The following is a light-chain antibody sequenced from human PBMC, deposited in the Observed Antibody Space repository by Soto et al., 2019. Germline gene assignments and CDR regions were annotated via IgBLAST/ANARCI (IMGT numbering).Light chain of an antibody. CDR1: RSINNW. V-gene: IGKV1-5*03. J-gene: IGKJ2*01. Sequence: DIQMTQSPSTLSASVGDRVTITCRASRSINNWLAWYQQKPGKAPNLLIYKTSSLESGVPSRFSGSGSGTEYTLTISSLQPDDFGTYYCQQYNTWYTFGQGTRLELK. CDR2: KTS. CDR3: QQYNTWYT.